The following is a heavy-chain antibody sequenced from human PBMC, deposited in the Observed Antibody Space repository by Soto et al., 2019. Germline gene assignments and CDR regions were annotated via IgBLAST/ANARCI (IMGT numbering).Heavy chain of an antibody. CDR2: IKQDGSEK. D-gene: IGHD2-2*01. Sequence: GGSLRLSCAASGFTFSSYWMSWVRQAPGKGLEWVANIKQDGSEKYYVDSVKGRFTISRDNAKNSLYLQMNSLRAEDTAVYYCARDRVDCSSTSCPTLGYWGQGTLVTVSS. CDR1: GFTFSSYW. CDR3: ARDRVDCSSTSCPTLGY. J-gene: IGHJ4*02. V-gene: IGHV3-7*01.